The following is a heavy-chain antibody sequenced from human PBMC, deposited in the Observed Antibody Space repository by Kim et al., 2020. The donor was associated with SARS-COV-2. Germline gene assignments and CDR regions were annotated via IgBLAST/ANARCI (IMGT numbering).Heavy chain of an antibody. D-gene: IGHD3-16*01. CDR3: ARPLSDYVWGTY. CDR2: INSDGTTT. V-gene: IGHV3-74*01. CDR1: GFTFSSTW. Sequence: GGSLRLSCAASGFTFSSTWMHWVRQAPGGGLVWVSRINSDGTTTNYADSVKGRFSISRDNAKNTLYLQMTSLRAEDTAIYYCARPLSDYVWGTYWGQGTRATFSP. J-gene: IGHJ4*02.